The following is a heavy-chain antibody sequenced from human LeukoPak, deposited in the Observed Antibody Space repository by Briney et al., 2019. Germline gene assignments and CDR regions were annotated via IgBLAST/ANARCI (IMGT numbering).Heavy chain of an antibody. CDR1: GFTFSSYS. CDR2: ISSSSSYI. CDR3: ARDERSHLDTAMVISGY. J-gene: IGHJ4*02. Sequence: PGGSLRLSCAASGFTFSSYSMNWVRQAPGKGLEWVSSISSSSSYIYYADSVKGRFTISRDNAKNSLYLQMNSLRAEDTAVYYCARDERSHLDTAMVISGYWGQGTLVTVSS. V-gene: IGHV3-21*01. D-gene: IGHD5-18*01.